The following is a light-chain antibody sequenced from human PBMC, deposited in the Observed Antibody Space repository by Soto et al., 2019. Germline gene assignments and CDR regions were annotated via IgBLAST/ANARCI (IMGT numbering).Light chain of an antibody. CDR1: QSVSSSY. J-gene: IGKJ4*01. CDR3: QQRSNWPLT. V-gene: IGKV3D-20*02. CDR2: GAP. Sequence: EIVLTQSPVTLSLSPGERATLSCRASQSVSSSYLAWYKQRPGQAPRLLIYGAPYRATGIPDRLSGSGSGTDFTLTISRLETEEFAVYDCQQRSNWPLTFGGGTKVDIK.